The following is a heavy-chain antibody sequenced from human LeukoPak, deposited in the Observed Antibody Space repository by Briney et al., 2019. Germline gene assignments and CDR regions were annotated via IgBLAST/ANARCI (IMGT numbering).Heavy chain of an antibody. CDR2: IKHDGSEK. Sequence: GGSRRLSCAASGFIFTNDFMSWDRQAPGKGLEGVASIKHDGSEKYYVDSVRGRFTISRDNTMNPLYLQMSSLRAEDTAVYYCATDRGWRTSGYYLYYYAYWGQGTLVTVSS. V-gene: IGHV3-7*01. CDR1: GFIFTNDF. D-gene: IGHD3-3*01. CDR3: ATDRGWRTSGYYLYYYAY. J-gene: IGHJ4*02.